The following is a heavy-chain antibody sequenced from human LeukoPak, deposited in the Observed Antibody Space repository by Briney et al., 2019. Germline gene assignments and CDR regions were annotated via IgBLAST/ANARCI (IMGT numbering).Heavy chain of an antibody. Sequence: GGSLRLSCAASGFTVSSNYMSWVRQAPGKGLEWVSVIYSGGSTYYADSVKGRFTISRDNSKNTLYLQMNSLRAEDTAVYYCARGLTVTASDYWGQGTLVTVSS. CDR2: IYSGGST. CDR3: ARGLTVTASDY. CDR1: GFTVSSNY. J-gene: IGHJ4*02. D-gene: IGHD4-17*01. V-gene: IGHV3-53*01.